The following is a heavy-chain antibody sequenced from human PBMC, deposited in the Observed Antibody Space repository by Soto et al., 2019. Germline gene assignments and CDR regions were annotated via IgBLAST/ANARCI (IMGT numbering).Heavy chain of an antibody. CDR1: EFTFNVYW. CDR3: VRDRGQPDAFDI. Sequence: EVQLVESGGGLVQPGGSLRVSCAASEFTFNVYWVHWVRQAPGKGLVWVAHMNRDGTNINYADSVKGRFTISRDHAKNALYLQMNSLRVEDTAVYYCVRDRGQPDAFDIWGQGTVVTVSA. D-gene: IGHD1-1*01. V-gene: IGHV3-74*01. J-gene: IGHJ3*02. CDR2: MNRDGTNI.